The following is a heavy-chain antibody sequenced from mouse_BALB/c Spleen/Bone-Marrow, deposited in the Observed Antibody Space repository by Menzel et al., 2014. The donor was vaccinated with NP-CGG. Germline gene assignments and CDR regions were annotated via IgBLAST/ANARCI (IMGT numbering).Heavy chain of an antibody. D-gene: IGHD4-1*01. CDR2: LDPETGGT. V-gene: IGHV1-15*01. J-gene: IGHJ4*01. CDR1: GYTFTDYE. Sequence: VNVVESGAELVRPGASVTLSCKASGYTFTDYEMHWVKQTPVHGLEWIGTLDPETGGTAYNQKFKDMATLTADKSSTTAYMELRSLTSEDSAVYYCANWGYYAMDYWGQGISVTVSS. CDR3: ANWGYYAMDY.